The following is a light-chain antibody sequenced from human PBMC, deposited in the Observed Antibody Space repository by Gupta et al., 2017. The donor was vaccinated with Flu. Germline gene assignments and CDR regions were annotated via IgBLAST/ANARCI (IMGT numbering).Light chain of an antibody. CDR2: GAS. V-gene: IGKV3-20*01. J-gene: IGKJ3*01. Sequence: EIVLTQSPGTLSLSPGERATLSCRVSQSVSSSYLAWYQQNPGQAPRLLIYGASSRATGIPDRFSGSGSGTDFTLTISRLEPEDFAVYYCQQYGSSPRTFGPGTKVDIK. CDR1: QSVSSSY. CDR3: QQYGSSPRT.